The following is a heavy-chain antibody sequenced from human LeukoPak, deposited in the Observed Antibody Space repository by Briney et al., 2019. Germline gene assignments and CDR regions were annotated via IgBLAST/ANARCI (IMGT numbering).Heavy chain of an antibody. J-gene: IGHJ4*02. D-gene: IGHD1-26*01. V-gene: IGHV3-23*01. CDR2: IGGTGGNT. CDR3: AKDATPSTILYYFDY. CDR1: GFTFSSYA. Sequence: GGSLRLSCAASGFTFSSYAMSWVRQAPGKGVEWVSGIGGTGGNTYYADSVKGRFTISRDNSKNTVYLQMNSLRAEDTAVYYCAKDATPSTILYYFDYWGQGTLVTVSS.